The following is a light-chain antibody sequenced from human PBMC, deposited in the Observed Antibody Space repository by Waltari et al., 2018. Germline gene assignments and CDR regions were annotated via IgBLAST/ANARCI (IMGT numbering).Light chain of an antibody. CDR3: QQYYLKPPT. V-gene: IGKV1-NL1*01. J-gene: IGKJ1*01. Sequence: DIQMTQSPSSLSASVGDRVTISCRASQVIGSYLACYQQKPGKDPKFLLSAASRLASWLPSRFSASGSGTDFTLTISSLQPEDFATYFCQQYYLKPPTFGQGTKVEIK. CDR1: QVIGSY. CDR2: AAS.